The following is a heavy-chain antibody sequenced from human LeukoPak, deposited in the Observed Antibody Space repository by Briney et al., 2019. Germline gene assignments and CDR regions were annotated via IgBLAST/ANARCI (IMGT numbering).Heavy chain of an antibody. CDR1: GYTFTSYY. CDR3: ARRVSSGWSHETYYFDY. V-gene: IGHV1-46*01. CDR2: INPSGGST. Sequence: ASVKVSCKASGYTFTSYYMHWVRQAPGQGLEWMGIINPSGGSTNYAQKFQGRVTMTRDMSTSTVYMELSSLRSEDTAVYYCARRVSSGWSHETYYFDYWGQGTLVTVSS. D-gene: IGHD6-19*01. J-gene: IGHJ4*02.